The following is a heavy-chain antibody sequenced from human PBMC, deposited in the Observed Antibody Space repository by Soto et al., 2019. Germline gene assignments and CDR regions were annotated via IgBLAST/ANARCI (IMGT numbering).Heavy chain of an antibody. J-gene: IGHJ4*02. CDR3: AREGYVDTAMVIPYFDY. CDR1: GFTFSNYG. D-gene: IGHD5-18*01. V-gene: IGHV3-33*01. CDR2: IWYDGSNK. Sequence: PGGSLRLSXAASGFTFSNYGMHWVRQAPGKGLEWVAVIWYDGSNKYYADSVKGRFTISRDNSKNTLYLQMNSLRAEDTAVYYCAREGYVDTAMVIPYFDYWGQGTLVTVSS.